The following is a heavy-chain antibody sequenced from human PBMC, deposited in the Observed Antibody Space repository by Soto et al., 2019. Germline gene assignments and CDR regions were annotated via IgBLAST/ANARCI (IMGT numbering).Heavy chain of an antibody. Sequence: PSETLSLTCTVSGGSISSGDYYWSWIRQPPGKGLEWIGYIYYSGTTYYNLSLKSRVTISLDTSKNRLSLNLRSVTAADTAVHYCALRFGTAWGQGTTVTVSS. V-gene: IGHV4-30-4*01. CDR3: ALRFGTA. CDR1: GGSISSGDYY. CDR2: IYYSGTT. D-gene: IGHD5-12*01. J-gene: IGHJ6*02.